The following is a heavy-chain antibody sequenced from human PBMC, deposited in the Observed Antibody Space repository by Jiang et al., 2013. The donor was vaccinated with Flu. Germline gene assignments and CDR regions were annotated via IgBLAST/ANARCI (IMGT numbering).Heavy chain of an antibody. Sequence: LLKPSETLSLTCAVYGGSFSGYYWSWIRQPPGKGLEWIGEINHSGSTNYNPSLKSRVTISVDTSKNQFSLKLSSVTAADTAVYYCARGRECYDILTGYCTYDAFDIWGQGTMVTVSS. CDR3: ARGRECYDILTGYCTYDAFDI. J-gene: IGHJ3*02. CDR1: GGSFSGYY. D-gene: IGHD3-9*01. CDR2: INHSGST. V-gene: IGHV4-34*01.